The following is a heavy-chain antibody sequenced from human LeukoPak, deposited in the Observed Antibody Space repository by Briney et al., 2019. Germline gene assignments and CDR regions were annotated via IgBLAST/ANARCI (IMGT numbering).Heavy chain of an antibody. D-gene: IGHD4-17*01. CDR2: IIPIFGTA. CDR1: GGTFSSYA. V-gene: IGHV1-69*13. Sequence: ASVTVSCTASGGTFSSYAISWVRQAPGQGLEWMGGIIPIFGTANYAQKFQGRVTITADESTSTAYMELSSLRSEDTAVYYCATASRGVTTSYFDYWGQGTLVTVSS. J-gene: IGHJ4*02. CDR3: ATASRGVTTSYFDY.